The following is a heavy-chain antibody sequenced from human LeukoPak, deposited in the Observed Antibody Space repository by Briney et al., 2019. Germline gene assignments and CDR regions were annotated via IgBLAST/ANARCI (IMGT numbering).Heavy chain of an antibody. V-gene: IGHV3-23*01. Sequence: GGSLRLSCAASGFTFSSYAMSWVRQAPGKGLEWVSAISGSGGSTYYADSVKGRFTISRDNSKNTLYLQMNSLRAEDTAVYYCAKNSPPSLWFGELFVDYWGQGTLVTVAS. D-gene: IGHD3-10*01. J-gene: IGHJ4*02. CDR2: ISGSGGST. CDR1: GFTFSSYA. CDR3: AKNSPPSLWFGELFVDY.